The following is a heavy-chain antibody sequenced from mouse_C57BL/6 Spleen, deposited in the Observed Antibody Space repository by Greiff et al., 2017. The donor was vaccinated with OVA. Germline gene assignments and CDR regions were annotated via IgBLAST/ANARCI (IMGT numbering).Heavy chain of an antibody. Sequence: EVKLVESGGGLVKPGGSLKLSCAASGFTFSDYGMHWVRQAPEKGLEWVAYISSGSSTIYYADTVKGRFTISRDNAKNTLFLQMTSLRSEDTAMYYCARPYSNYPWWYFDVWGTGTTVTVSS. V-gene: IGHV5-17*01. CDR1: GFTFSDYG. D-gene: IGHD2-5*01. CDR3: ARPYSNYPWWYFDV. J-gene: IGHJ1*03. CDR2: ISSGSSTI.